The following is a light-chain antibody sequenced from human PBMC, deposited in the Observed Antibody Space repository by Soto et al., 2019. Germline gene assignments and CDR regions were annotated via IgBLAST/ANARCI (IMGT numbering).Light chain of an antibody. CDR3: QHYNNWPMYT. Sequence: EIVLTQSPAALSVSPGESVTVSCRASQSVSTNVAWYQQKPGQPPRLLIYAAFSRATGIPARFSGSGSGTDFTLTISSLQSEDFAFYYCQHYNNWPMYTFGQGTKLEIK. CDR1: QSVSTN. CDR2: AAF. J-gene: IGKJ2*01. V-gene: IGKV3-15*01.